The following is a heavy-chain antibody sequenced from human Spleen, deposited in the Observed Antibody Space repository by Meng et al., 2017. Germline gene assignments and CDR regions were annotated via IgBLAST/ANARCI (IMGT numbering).Heavy chain of an antibody. CDR2: INHSGST. V-gene: IGHV4-34*01. J-gene: IGHJ1*01. Sequence: QVQLQQWGAGLLKPSETLSLTCAVYGGSFSGYYWSWIRQPPGKGLEWTGEINHSGSTNYNPSLKSRVTISVDTSKNQFSLKLSSVTAADTAVYYCARGSGGSYFAYFQHWGQGTLVTVSS. D-gene: IGHD1-26*01. CDR3: ARGSGGSYFAYFQH. CDR1: GGSFSGYY.